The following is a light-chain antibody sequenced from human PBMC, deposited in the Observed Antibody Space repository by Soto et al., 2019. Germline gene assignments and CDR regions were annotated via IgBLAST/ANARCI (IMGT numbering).Light chain of an antibody. Sequence: EIVLTQSPGTLSLSPGERATLSCRASQSVSSNSLAWYQQKPGQAPRLLIYGASSRATGIPDRFSGSGSGTDFTLTISGLEPEDLAVYYCQQYGSSPRTFGQGTKVDI. CDR2: GAS. CDR1: QSVSSNS. CDR3: QQYGSSPRT. V-gene: IGKV3-20*01. J-gene: IGKJ1*01.